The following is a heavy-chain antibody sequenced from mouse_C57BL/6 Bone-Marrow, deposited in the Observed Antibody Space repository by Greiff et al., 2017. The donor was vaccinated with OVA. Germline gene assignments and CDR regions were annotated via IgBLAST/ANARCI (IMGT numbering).Heavy chain of an antibody. CDR1: GYAFSSSW. CDR3: ARGGEVAPAY. Sequence: QVQLQQSGPELVKPGASVKISCKASGYAFSSSWMNWVKQRPGKGLEWIGRIYPGDGGTNYNGKFKGKATLTADKSSSTAYMQLSSLTSEDSAVYFCARGGEVAPAYWGQGTLVTVSA. V-gene: IGHV1-82*01. D-gene: IGHD1-1*01. J-gene: IGHJ3*01. CDR2: IYPGDGGT.